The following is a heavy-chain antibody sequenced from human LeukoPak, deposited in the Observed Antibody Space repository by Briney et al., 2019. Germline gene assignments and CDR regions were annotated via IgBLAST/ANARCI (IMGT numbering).Heavy chain of an antibody. CDR3: ARAQIEYGLARDVYDAFDI. CDR2: IWYDGSNK. CDR1: GFTFSSYG. V-gene: IGHV3-33*01. Sequence: QPGGSLRLSCAASGFTFSSYGMPWVRQAPGKGLEWVAVIWYDGSNKYYADSVKGRFTISRDNSKNTLYLQMNSLRAEDTAVYYCARAQIEYGLARDVYDAFDIWGQGTMVTVSS. D-gene: IGHD3-16*01. J-gene: IGHJ3*02.